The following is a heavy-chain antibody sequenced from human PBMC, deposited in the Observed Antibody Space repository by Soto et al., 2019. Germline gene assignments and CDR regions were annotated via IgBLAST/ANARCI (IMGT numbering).Heavy chain of an antibody. D-gene: IGHD1-26*01. CDR3: ARDLWRGATPGSYHYYGMDV. CDR1: GYAFTSLY. V-gene: IGHV1-46*03. J-gene: IGHJ6*02. CDR2: INPRGGGT. Sequence: ASVKVSCKASGYAFTSLYIHWVRQAPGQGLEWLGIINPRGGGTSYAQKFQDRVTMTRDASTSTVYMELSSPRSEDTAVYYCARDLWRGATPGSYHYYGMDVWGQGTTVTVSS.